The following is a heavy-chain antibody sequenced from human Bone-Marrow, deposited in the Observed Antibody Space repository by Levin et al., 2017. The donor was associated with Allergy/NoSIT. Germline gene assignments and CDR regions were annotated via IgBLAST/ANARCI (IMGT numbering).Heavy chain of an antibody. CDR2: INPNSGGT. CDR1: GYTFTGYY. D-gene: IGHD3-16*01. J-gene: IGHJ6*02. CDR3: AFGGATVPRGDYGMDV. Sequence: ASVKVSCKASGYTFTGYYMHWVRQAPGQGLEWMGWINPNSGGTNYAQKFQGWVTMTRDTSISTAYMELSRLRSDDTAVYYCAFGGATVPRGDYGMDVWGQGTTVTVSS. V-gene: IGHV1-2*04.